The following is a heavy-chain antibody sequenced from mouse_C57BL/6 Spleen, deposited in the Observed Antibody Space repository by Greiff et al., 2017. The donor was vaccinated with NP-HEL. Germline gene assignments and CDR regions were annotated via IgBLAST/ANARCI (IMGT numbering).Heavy chain of an antibody. D-gene: IGHD2-1*01. CDR2: ISSGGDYI. Sequence: EVQVVESGEGLVKPGGSLKLSCAASGFTFSSYAMSWVRQTPEKRLEWVAYISSGGDYIYYADTVKGRFTISRDNARNTLYLQMSSLKSEDTAMYYCTREGDGNSWYFDVWGTGTTVTVSS. V-gene: IGHV5-9-1*02. CDR1: GFTFSSYA. J-gene: IGHJ1*03. CDR3: TREGDGNSWYFDV.